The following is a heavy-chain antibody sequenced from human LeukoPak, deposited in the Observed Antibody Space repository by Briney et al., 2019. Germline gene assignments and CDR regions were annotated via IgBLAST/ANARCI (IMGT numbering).Heavy chain of an antibody. CDR2: INPNSGGT. V-gene: IGHV1-2*02. CDR1: GYTFTGYY. D-gene: IGHD7-27*01. Sequence: ASVTVSCKASGYTFTGYYMHWVRQAPGQGLEWMGWINPNSGGTNYAQKFQGRVTMTRDTSISTAYMELSRLRSDDTAVYYCARGDGDGPARRAFDIWGQGTMVTVSS. CDR3: ARGDGDGPARRAFDI. J-gene: IGHJ3*02.